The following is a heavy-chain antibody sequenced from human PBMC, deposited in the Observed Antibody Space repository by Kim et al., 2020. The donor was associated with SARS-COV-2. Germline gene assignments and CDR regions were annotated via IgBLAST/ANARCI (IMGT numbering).Heavy chain of an antibody. D-gene: IGHD2-2*01. CDR2: IKSRTDGGTT. CDR3: AGYGAAMAY. V-gene: IGHV3-15*01. CDR1: GFTFSDAW. Sequence: GGSLRLSCAASGFTFSDAWMSWVRQAPGKGLEWVGRIKSRTDGGTTDYAAPVKGRFTISRDDSRTTLFLQMNSLTNEDTAVYYCAGYGAAMAYWGQGTL. J-gene: IGHJ4*02.